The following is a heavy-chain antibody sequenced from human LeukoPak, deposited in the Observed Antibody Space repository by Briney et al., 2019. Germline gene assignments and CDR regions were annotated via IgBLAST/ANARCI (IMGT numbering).Heavy chain of an antibody. CDR2: IYSGGST. J-gene: IGHJ4*02. Sequence: GGSLRLSCAASGFTVSSNYMSWVRQAPGKGLEWVSVIYSGGSTYYADSVKGRFTISRDNSKNTLYLQMNSLRAEDTAAYYCAREVRPSGVYDYWGQGTLVTVSS. CDR1: GFTVSSNY. D-gene: IGHD3-10*01. V-gene: IGHV3-53*01. CDR3: AREVRPSGVYDY.